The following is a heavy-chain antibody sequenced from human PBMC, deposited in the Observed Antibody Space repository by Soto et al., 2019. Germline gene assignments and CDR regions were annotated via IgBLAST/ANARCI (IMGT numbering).Heavy chain of an antibody. CDR1: GGTFSSYA. D-gene: IGHD6-19*01. CDR3: ARTSIAVAGTYYYYGMDV. CDR2: IIPIFGTA. J-gene: IGHJ6*02. V-gene: IGHV1-69*06. Sequence: WASVKVSCKASGGTFSSYAISWVRQAPGQGLEWMGGIIPIFGTANYAQKFLGRVTITADKSTSTAYMELSSLRSEDTAVYYCARTSIAVAGTYYYYGMDVWGQGTTVTVSS.